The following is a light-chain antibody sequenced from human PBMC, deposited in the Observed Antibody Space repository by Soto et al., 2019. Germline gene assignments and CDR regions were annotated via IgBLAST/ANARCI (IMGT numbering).Light chain of an antibody. V-gene: IGKV3-15*01. CDR3: QQYGALPPT. Sequence: EIVMTQSPATLSVSPGERATLSCRASQSVSSNLAWYQQKPGQAPRLLIYGASTRATGIPARFNGSGSGTEFTLTISSLQSEDFAVYYCQQYGALPPTFGGGTKVEIK. J-gene: IGKJ4*01. CDR1: QSVSSN. CDR2: GAS.